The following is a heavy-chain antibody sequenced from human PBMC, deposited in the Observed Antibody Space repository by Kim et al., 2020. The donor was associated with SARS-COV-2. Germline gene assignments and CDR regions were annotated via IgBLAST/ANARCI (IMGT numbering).Heavy chain of an antibody. CDR3: ARSYIAAAGTVYNWSDP. Sequence: ETLSLTCTVSGGSISSYYWSWIRQPPGKGLEWIGYIYYSGSTNYNPSLKSRVTISVDTSKNQFSLKLSSVTAADTAVYYCARSYIAAAGTVYNWSDPWG. J-gene: IGHJ5*02. D-gene: IGHD6-13*01. CDR1: GGSISSYY. V-gene: IGHV4-59*01. CDR2: IYYSGST.